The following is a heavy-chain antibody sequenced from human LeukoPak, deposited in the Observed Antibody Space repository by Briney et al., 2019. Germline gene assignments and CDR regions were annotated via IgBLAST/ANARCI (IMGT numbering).Heavy chain of an antibody. CDR1: GYTFTSYD. CDR3: TRSLGYCSGGSCYPGRGIDY. CDR2: MNPNSGNT. J-gene: IGHJ4*02. D-gene: IGHD2-15*01. Sequence: GASVKVSCKASGYTFTSYDINWVRQATGQGLEWMGWMNPNSGNTGYAQKFQGRVTMTRNTSISTAYMELSSLRSEDTAVYYCTRSLGYCSGGSCYPGRGIDYWGQGTLVTVSS. V-gene: IGHV1-8*01.